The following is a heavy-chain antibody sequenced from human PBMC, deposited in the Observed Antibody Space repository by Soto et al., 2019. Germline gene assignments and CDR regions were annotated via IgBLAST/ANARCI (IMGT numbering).Heavy chain of an antibody. V-gene: IGHV1-2*04. CDR2: INPNSGGT. J-gene: IGHJ6*02. D-gene: IGHD6-13*01. CDR1: GYTFTGYY. Sequence: ASVKVSCKASGYTFTGYYMHWVRQAPGQGLERMGWINPNSGGTNYAQKFQGWVTMTRDTSISTAYMELSRLRSDDTAVYYCAREGYSSSWYKYYYGMDVWGQGTTVTVSS. CDR3: AREGYSSSWYKYYYGMDV.